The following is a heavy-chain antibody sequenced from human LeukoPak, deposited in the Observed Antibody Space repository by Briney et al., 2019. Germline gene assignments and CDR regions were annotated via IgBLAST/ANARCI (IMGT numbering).Heavy chain of an antibody. D-gene: IGHD5-24*01. V-gene: IGHV3-7*01. CDR1: GLTFRSFW. J-gene: IGHJ4*02. Sequence: GGSLRLSCAVSGLTFRSFWMSWVRQAPGQGLGWVANINQDGSEKYFVDSVRGRFTISRDNSKNSLHLEMNTLGAEDTALYYCARERDGRFFDYWGQGTLVTVSS. CDR3: ARERDGRFFDY. CDR2: INQDGSEK.